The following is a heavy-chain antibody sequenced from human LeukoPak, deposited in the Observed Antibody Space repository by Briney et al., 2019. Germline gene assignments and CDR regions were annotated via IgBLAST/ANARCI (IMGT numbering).Heavy chain of an antibody. CDR2: MNPNSGNT. Sequence: GASVKVSCKPSGYTFTSYDINWVRQATGQGLEWMGWMNPNSGNTGYAQKFQGRVTMTRNTSISTAYMELSSLRSEDTAVYYCASGRDSSHNWFDPWGQGTLVTVSS. J-gene: IGHJ5*02. V-gene: IGHV1-8*01. CDR1: GYTFTSYD. D-gene: IGHD3-22*01. CDR3: ASGRDSSHNWFDP.